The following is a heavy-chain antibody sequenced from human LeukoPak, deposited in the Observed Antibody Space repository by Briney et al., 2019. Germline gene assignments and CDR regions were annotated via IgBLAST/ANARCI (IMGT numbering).Heavy chain of an antibody. J-gene: IGHJ4*02. CDR2: PSYDGSNK. D-gene: IGHD5-12*01. Sequence: GGSLRLSCAASGFAFSTYAMPWVPHAPGKGLARVAVPSYDGSNKYYADSVKGRFTISRDNSKNTLYLQMNSLRAEDTAVYDCASLDIVASKHLRDGDYWGQGTLVTVSS. CDR3: ASLDIVASKHLRDGDY. CDR1: GFAFSTYA. V-gene: IGHV3-30*04.